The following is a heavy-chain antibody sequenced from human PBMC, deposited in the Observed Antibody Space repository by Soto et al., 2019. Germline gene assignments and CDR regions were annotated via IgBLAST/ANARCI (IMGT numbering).Heavy chain of an antibody. V-gene: IGHV1-3*01. J-gene: IGHJ5*02. CDR3: ARDQHLDWFDP. CDR2: INAYNGNT. Sequence: ASVKVSCKASGYTFTSYAMHWVRQAPGQRLEWMGWINAYNGNTKYAQKLQGRVTMTTDTSTSTAYMELRSLRSDDTAVYYCARDQHLDWFDPWGQGTLVTVSS. CDR1: GYTFTSYA.